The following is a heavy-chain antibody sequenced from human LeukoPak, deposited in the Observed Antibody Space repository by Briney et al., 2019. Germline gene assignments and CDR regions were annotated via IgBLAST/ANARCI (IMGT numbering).Heavy chain of an antibody. J-gene: IGHJ5*02. Sequence: SGPTLVKPKQTLTLTCTFSGFSLSTSGVGVGWIRQPPGKALEWLALIYWDDDKRYSPSLKSRLTITKDTSKNQAVLTMTNMDPVDTARYYCAHRGQLSLRGPTAFDPWGQGILVTVSS. CDR2: IYWDDDK. D-gene: IGHD3-16*02. V-gene: IGHV2-5*02. CDR1: GFSLSTSGVG. CDR3: AHRGQLSLRGPTAFDP.